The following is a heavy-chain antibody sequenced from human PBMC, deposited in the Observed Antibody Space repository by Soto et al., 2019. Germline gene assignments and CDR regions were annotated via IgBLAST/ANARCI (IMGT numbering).Heavy chain of an antibody. D-gene: IGHD3-3*01. CDR2: ISAYNGNT. Sequence: ASVKVSCKASGYTFTSYGISWVRQAPGQGLEWMGWISAYNGNTNYAQKLQGRVTMTTDTSTSTAYMELRSLRSDDTAVYYCARGSGDFWSCYYYYYYGMDVWGQVTTVTVSS. CDR1: GYTFTSYG. V-gene: IGHV1-18*01. J-gene: IGHJ6*02. CDR3: ARGSGDFWSCYYYYYYGMDV.